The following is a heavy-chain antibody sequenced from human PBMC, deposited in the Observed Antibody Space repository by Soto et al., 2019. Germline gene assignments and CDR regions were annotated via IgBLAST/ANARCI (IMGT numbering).Heavy chain of an antibody. Sequence: HVQLQESGPGLVKPSGTLSLTCAVSGGSISSSNWWSWVRQPPGQGLEWIGEIYHNGDTNYNPSLTSRVTISVDKSKNQFSLKLSSVTAADTAVYYCATYYDSSGYRFDYWGQGTLVTVSS. V-gene: IGHV4-4*02. D-gene: IGHD3-22*01. CDR1: GGSISSSNW. J-gene: IGHJ4*02. CDR3: ATYYDSSGYRFDY. CDR2: IYHNGDT.